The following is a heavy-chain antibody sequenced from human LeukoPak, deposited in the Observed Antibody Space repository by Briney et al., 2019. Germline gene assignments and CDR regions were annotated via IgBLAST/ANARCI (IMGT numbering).Heavy chain of an antibody. CDR3: ARVARITMIVVVITDDAFDI. Sequence: SETLSPTCAVHGASFSGFYWSWIRQPPGKGLEWIGEINHSGSTNYNPSLKSRVTISVDTSKNQFSLKLSSVTAADTAVYYCARVARITMIVVVITDDAFDIWGQGTMVTVSS. D-gene: IGHD3-22*01. CDR2: INHSGST. J-gene: IGHJ3*02. CDR1: GASFSGFY. V-gene: IGHV4-34*01.